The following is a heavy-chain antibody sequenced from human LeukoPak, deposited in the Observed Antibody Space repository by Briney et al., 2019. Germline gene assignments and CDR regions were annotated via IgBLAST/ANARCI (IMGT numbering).Heavy chain of an antibody. V-gene: IGHV3-48*03. CDR3: ASRYCSGGSCYSWYAFDI. CDR1: GFTFSSYE. Sequence: GGSLRLSCAASGFTFSSYEMNWVRQAPGKGLEWVSYISSSGSTIYYADSVKGRFTISRDNAKNSLYLQMNSLRAEDTAVYYCASRYCSGGSCYSWYAFDIWGQGTMVTVSS. CDR2: ISSSGSTI. D-gene: IGHD2-15*01. J-gene: IGHJ3*02.